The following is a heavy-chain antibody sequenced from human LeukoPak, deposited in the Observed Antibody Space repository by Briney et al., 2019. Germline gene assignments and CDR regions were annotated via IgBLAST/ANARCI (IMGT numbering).Heavy chain of an antibody. Sequence: PSETLSLTCAVYGGSFSGYYWSWIRQPPGKGLEWIGEINHSGSTNYNPSLESRVTISVDTSKNQFSLKLSSVTAADTAVYYCAGTTYYYGSGSLLTFDYWGQGTLVTVSS. J-gene: IGHJ4*02. V-gene: IGHV4-34*01. CDR2: INHSGST. D-gene: IGHD3-10*01. CDR3: AGTTYYYGSGSLLTFDY. CDR1: GGSFSGYY.